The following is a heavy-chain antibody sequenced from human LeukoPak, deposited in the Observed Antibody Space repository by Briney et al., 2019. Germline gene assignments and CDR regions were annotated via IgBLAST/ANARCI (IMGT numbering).Heavy chain of an antibody. CDR3: AREWIAVAGTVTFDY. CDR2: IYTSGST. D-gene: IGHD6-19*01. CDR1: GGSISSYY. V-gene: IGHV4-4*07. Sequence: SEALSLTCTVSGGSISSYYWSWIRQPAGKGLEWIGRIYTSGSTNYNPSLKSRVTISVDKSKNQFSLKLSSVTAADTAVYYRAREWIAVAGTVTFDYWGQGTLVTVSS. J-gene: IGHJ4*02.